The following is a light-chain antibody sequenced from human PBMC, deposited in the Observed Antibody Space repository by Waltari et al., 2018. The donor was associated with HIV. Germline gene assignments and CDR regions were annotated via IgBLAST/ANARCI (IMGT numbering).Light chain of an antibody. CDR3: QVWDGDSNHVV. V-gene: IGLV3-21*04. Sequence: SYMLTQPPPVSVAPGETARITCEGDNIGRRSVQWYQQKAGQAPVLVIYYDIDRPSGIPERFSGSNSDNTATLTISRVEAGDEADYYCQVWDGDSNHVVFGGGTKLTVL. CDR1: NIGRRS. J-gene: IGLJ2*01. CDR2: YDI.